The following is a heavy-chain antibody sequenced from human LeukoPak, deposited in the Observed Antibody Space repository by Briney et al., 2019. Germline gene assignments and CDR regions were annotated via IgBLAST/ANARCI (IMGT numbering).Heavy chain of an antibody. D-gene: IGHD3-10*01. CDR1: GFTFSIYA. CDR3: AKYGEAFCDSKTDY. J-gene: IGHJ4*02. Sequence: GGSLRLSCAASGFTFSIYAMRWVRQAPGKGLESDSVISDGGGRTYYADSVKGRFTISRDNSKSTLYLQMNSLRAEDTAVYYCAKYGEAFCDSKTDYWGQGTLFTVSS. CDR2: ISDGGGRT. V-gene: IGHV3-23*01.